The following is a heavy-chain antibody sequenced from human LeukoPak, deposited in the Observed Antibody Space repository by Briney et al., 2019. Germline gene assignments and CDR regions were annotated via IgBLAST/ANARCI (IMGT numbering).Heavy chain of an antibody. Sequence: GRSLRLSCAASGFTFSSYAMHWVRQAPGKGLEWVAVISYDGSNKYYADSVKGRFTISRDNSKNTLYLQMNSPRAEDTAVYYCARVIRPGASSGWYGVFDYWGQGTLVTVSS. CDR3: ARVIRPGASSGWYGVFDY. D-gene: IGHD6-19*01. CDR2: ISYDGSNK. J-gene: IGHJ4*02. V-gene: IGHV3-30-3*01. CDR1: GFTFSSYA.